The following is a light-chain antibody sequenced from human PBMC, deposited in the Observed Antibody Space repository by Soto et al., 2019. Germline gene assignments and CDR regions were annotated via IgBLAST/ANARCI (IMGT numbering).Light chain of an antibody. J-gene: IGLJ1*01. CDR2: EVN. CDR3: SSYAGSNNDV. V-gene: IGLV2-8*01. CDR1: SSDVGGYNY. Sequence: QSALTQLPSASGSPGQSVAISCTGTSSDVGGYNYVSWYQLHPGKAPKLMIYEVNMRPSGVPDRFSGSKSGNTASLTVSGLRAEDEADYYCSSYAGSNNDVFGTGTKLTVL.